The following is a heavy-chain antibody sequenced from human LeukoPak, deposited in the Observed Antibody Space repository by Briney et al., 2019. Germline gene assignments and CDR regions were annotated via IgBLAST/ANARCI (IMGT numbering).Heavy chain of an antibody. V-gene: IGHV3-66*01. Sequence: GGSLRLSCEGSGFTFSDYWMGWVRQAPGKGLEWVSVIYSGGSTYYADSVKGRFTISRDNSKNTLYLQMNTLRAEDTAVYYCARDSGFGEFNNYWGQGTLVTVSS. CDR2: IYSGGST. J-gene: IGHJ4*02. CDR3: ARDSGFGEFNNY. CDR1: GFTFSDYW. D-gene: IGHD3-10*01.